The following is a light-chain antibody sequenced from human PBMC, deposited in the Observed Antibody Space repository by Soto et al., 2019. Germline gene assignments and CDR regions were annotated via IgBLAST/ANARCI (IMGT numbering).Light chain of an antibody. J-gene: IGKJ2*01. CDR3: QQYHNWPPQYS. Sequence: EIVVTQSPASLSVSPGDGATISCRASQTVASNVAWYQQKPGQGPRLLIHGASTRAAGVPARFSGSGSGTDFTLTISSLQSEDFAVYYCQQYHNWPPQYSFGQGTRLQIK. CDR1: QTVASN. V-gene: IGKV3-15*01. CDR2: GAS.